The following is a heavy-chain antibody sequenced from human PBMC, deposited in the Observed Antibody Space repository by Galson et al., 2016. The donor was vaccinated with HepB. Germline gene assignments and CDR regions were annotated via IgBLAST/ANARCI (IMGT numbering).Heavy chain of an antibody. CDR1: GGSFNSYP. J-gene: IGHJ3*01. CDR2: IIPVVAMA. Sequence: SVKVSCKASGGSFNSYPISWVRQAPGRGLEWMGQIIPVVAMANYAQKFKGRVAITADKSTSTAFMELSSLRSEDTAVYYCAREGPAAFDLWGQGTMVSVSS. V-gene: IGHV1-69*10. CDR3: AREGPAAFDL.